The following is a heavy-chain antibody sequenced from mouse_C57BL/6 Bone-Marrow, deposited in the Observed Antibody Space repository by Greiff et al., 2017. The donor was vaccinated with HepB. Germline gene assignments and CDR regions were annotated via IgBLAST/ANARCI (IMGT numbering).Heavy chain of an antibody. CDR2: IHPTSGST. J-gene: IGHJ1*03. CDR1: GYTFTSYW. V-gene: IGHV1-64*01. D-gene: IGHD2-13*01. Sequence: QVQLQQPGAELVKPGASVKLSCKASGYTFTSYWMHWVKQRPGQGLEWIGMIHPTSGSTNYNEKFKSKATLTVDKSSSTAYMQLSSLTSEDSAVYYGARAVTNRGLYLDVWGRGTTVTVSS. CDR3: ARAVTNRGLYLDV.